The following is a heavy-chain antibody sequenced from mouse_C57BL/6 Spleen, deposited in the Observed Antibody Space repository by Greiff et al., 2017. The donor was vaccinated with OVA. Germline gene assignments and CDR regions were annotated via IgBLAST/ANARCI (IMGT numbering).Heavy chain of an antibody. J-gene: IGHJ4*01. D-gene: IGHD1-1*01. CDR3: ARPYYYGSGYYYAMDY. CDR1: GYTFTDYY. Sequence: EVQLQQSGPVLVKPGASVKMSCKASGYTFTDYYMNWVKQSHGKSLEWIGVINPYNGGTSYNQKFKGKATLTVDKSSSTAYMELNSLTSEDSAVYYCARPYYYGSGYYYAMDYWGQGTSVTVSS. V-gene: IGHV1-19*01. CDR2: INPYNGGT.